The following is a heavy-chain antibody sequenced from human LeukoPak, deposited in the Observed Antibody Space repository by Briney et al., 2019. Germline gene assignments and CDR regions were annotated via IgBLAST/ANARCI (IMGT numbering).Heavy chain of an antibody. CDR1: GYTFTSYA. V-gene: IGHV1-3*01. D-gene: IGHD5-18*01. J-gene: IGHJ4*02. CDR3: ARGSSQLWPLDY. CDR2: INAGNGNT. Sequence: ASVKVSCKASGYTFTSYAMHWGRQAPGQRLEWMGWINAGNGNTKYSQKFQGRVTITRDTSASTAYMELSSLRSEDTAVYYCARGSSQLWPLDYWGQGTLVTVSS.